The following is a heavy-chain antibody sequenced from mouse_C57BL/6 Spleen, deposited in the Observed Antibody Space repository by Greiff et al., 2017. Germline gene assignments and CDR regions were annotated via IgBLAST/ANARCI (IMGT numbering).Heavy chain of an antibody. D-gene: IGHD1-1*01. CDR1: GYTFTDYE. CDR3: TREGGYYGIYAMDY. CDR2: IDPETGGT. V-gene: IGHV1-15*01. J-gene: IGHJ4*01. Sequence: QVQLKQSGAELVRPGASVTLSCKASGYTFTDYEMHWVKQTPVHGLEWIGAIDPETGGTAYNQKFKGKAILTADKSSSTAYMELRSLTSEDSAVYYCTREGGYYGIYAMDYWGQGTSVTVSS.